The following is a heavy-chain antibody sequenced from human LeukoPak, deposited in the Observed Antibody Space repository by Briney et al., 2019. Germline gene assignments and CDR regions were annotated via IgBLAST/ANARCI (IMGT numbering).Heavy chain of an antibody. Sequence: ASVKVSCKASGGTFSSYAISWVRQAPGQGLEWMVGIIPILGTANYAQKFQGRVTITGDESTSTAYMELSSLRSEDAAVYYCARVVGATGAFDIWGQGTMVTVSS. CDR1: GGTFSSYA. D-gene: IGHD1-26*01. V-gene: IGHV1-69*13. CDR3: ARVVGATGAFDI. J-gene: IGHJ3*02. CDR2: IIPILGTA.